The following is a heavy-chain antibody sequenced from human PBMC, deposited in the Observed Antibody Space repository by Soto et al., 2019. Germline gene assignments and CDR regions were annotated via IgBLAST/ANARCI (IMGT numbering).Heavy chain of an antibody. CDR2: IYHSGST. V-gene: IGHV4-4*02. J-gene: IGHJ5*02. CDR1: GGSLSSSNW. D-gene: IGHD3-10*01. CDR3: ARRFALLWFGKGWFDP. Sequence: SETLSLTCAVSGGSLSSSNWWSWVRQPPGKGLEWIGEIYHSGSTNYNPSLKSRVTISVDKSKNQFSLKLSSVTAADTAVYYCARRFALLWFGKGWFDPWGQGTLVTVSS.